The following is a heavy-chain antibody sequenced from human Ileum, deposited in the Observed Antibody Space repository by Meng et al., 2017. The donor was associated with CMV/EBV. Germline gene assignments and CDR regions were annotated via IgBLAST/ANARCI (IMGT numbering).Heavy chain of an antibody. CDR3: VRVRGSAWSLPFDI. Sequence: GSLKISCTASGFAFNDFAMHWVRQAPGKGLEWAAVISYDGTRKNYSDSVKGRFTISRDSSKNTLYLQMNSLRPEDTGVYYCVRVRGSAWSLPFDIWGQGTLVTVSS. D-gene: IGHD6-19*01. CDR2: ISYDGTRK. V-gene: IGHV3-30-3*01. J-gene: IGHJ4*02. CDR1: GFAFNDFA.